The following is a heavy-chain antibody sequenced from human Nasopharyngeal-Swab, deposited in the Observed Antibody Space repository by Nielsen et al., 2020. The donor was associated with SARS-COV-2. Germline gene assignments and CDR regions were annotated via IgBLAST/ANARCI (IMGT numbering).Heavy chain of an antibody. CDR1: GYTFTSYG. V-gene: IGHV1-18*01. D-gene: IGHD6-19*01. CDR3: ARAVGQQWLVRRNYFDY. CDR2: ISAYNGNT. J-gene: IGHJ4*02. Sequence: ASVKVSCNASGYTFTSYGISWVRQAPGQGLEWMVWISAYNGNTNYAQKLQGRVTMTTDTSTSTAYMELRSLRSDDTAVYYCARAVGQQWLVRRNYFDYWGQGTLVTVSS.